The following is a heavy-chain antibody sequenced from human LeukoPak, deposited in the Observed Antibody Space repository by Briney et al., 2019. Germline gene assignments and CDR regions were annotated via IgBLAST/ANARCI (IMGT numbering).Heavy chain of an antibody. D-gene: IGHD6-13*01. Sequence: SETLSLTCGVYGGSFRNYFWTWIRQPPGKGLEWIGEINHLGNTNYNPSLKSRVTMSVDTSKNQFSLKLSSVTAADTAVYYCARDLRVGQQPYIDWFDPWGQGTLVTVSS. CDR2: INHLGNT. V-gene: IGHV4-34*01. CDR3: ARDLRVGQQPYIDWFDP. CDR1: GGSFRNYF. J-gene: IGHJ5*02.